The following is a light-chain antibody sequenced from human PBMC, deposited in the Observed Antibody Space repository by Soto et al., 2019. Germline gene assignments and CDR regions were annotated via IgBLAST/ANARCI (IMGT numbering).Light chain of an antibody. CDR1: QSISSW. V-gene: IGKV1-5*03. CDR3: QQYNSYSRT. J-gene: IGKJ1*01. CDR2: KAS. Sequence: DIHITHSPSTLSASVGYIVTITCRASQSISSWLAWYQQKPGKAPKLLIYKASSLESGVPSRFSGSGSGTEFTLTISSLQPDDFATYYCQQYNSYSRTFGQGTKVDIK.